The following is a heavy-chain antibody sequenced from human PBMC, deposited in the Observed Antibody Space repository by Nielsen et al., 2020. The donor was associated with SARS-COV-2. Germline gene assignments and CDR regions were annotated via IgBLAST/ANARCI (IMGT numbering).Heavy chain of an antibody. Sequence: GGSMRLACAASGFTVSSYSMNWVRQAPGKGMEWGAYITSTSATIYYADSVKGRFTISRDNDQNSLNLQMNSLRDEDTAVYYFARGLVNNLYGMDVWGQGTTVTVSS. J-gene: IGHJ6*02. D-gene: IGHD1/OR15-1a*01. CDR1: GFTVSSYS. CDR2: ITSTSATI. CDR3: ARGLVNNLYGMDV. V-gene: IGHV3-48*02.